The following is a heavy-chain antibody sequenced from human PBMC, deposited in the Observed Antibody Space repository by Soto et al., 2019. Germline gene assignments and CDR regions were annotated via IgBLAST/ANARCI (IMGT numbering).Heavy chain of an antibody. D-gene: IGHD3-10*01. CDR1: GGSFSGYY. J-gene: IGHJ3*02. CDR2: INHSGST. CDR3: ARDVYGSGSYFDAFDI. Sequence: QVQLQQWGAGLLKPSETLSLTCAVYGGSFSGYYWSWIRQPPGKGLEWIGEINHSGSTNYNPSLKRRVTISVDTSKNQFSLKLSSVTAADTAVYYCARDVYGSGSYFDAFDIWGQGTMVTVSS. V-gene: IGHV4-34*01.